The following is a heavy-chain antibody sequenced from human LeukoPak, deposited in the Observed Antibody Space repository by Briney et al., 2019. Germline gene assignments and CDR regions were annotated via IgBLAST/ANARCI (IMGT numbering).Heavy chain of an antibody. CDR2: INSDGSST. Sequence: PGGSLRLSCAASGFTFSSYWMHWVRQAPGKGLVWVSRINSDGSSTSYADSVKGRFTISRDNAKNTLYLQMNSLRAEDTAVYYCARQTSLYDILTGYYLPVEYYFDYWGQGTLVTASS. D-gene: IGHD3-9*01. J-gene: IGHJ4*02. CDR3: ARQTSLYDILTGYYLPVEYYFDY. V-gene: IGHV3-74*01. CDR1: GFTFSSYW.